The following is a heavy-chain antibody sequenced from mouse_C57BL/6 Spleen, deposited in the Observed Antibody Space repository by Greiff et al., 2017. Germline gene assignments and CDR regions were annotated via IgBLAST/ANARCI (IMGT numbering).Heavy chain of an antibody. D-gene: IGHD1-1*01. Sequence: QVQLQQSGAELIKPGASVKLSCKATGYTFTGYWIEWVKQRPGHGLEWIGEILPGSGSTNYNEKFKGKATFTADTSSNTAYMQLSSLTTEDSAIYYCARYGNYYGSSPYGYFDVWGTGTTVTVSS. CDR2: ILPGSGST. CDR1: GYTFTGYW. CDR3: ARYGNYYGSSPYGYFDV. J-gene: IGHJ1*03. V-gene: IGHV1-9*01.